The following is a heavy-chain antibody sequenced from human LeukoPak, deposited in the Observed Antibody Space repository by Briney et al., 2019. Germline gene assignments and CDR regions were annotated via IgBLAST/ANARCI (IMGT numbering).Heavy chain of an antibody. CDR2: ISGSGGSS. CDR1: GFTFDDYG. CDR3: AKPRSGWYDYDY. J-gene: IGHJ4*02. D-gene: IGHD6-19*01. Sequence: GGSLRLSCAASGFTFDDYGMSWVRQAPGKGLEWVSAISGSGGSSSYADSVKGRFTISRDNSKNTLYLQMNSLRVEDTAVYYCAKPRSGWYDYDYWGQGTLVTVPS. V-gene: IGHV3-23*01.